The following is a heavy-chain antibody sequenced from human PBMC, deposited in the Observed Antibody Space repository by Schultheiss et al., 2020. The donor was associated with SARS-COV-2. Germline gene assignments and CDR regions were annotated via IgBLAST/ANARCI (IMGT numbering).Heavy chain of an antibody. CDR1: GGSISSGGYY. J-gene: IGHJ5*02. Sequence: TLSLTCTVSGGSISSGGYYWSWIRQPPGKALEWLALIYWDDDKRYSPSLKSRLTITKDTSKNQVVLTMTNMDPVDTATYYCAHIKGNWFDPWGQGTLVTVSS. CDR3: AHIKGNWFDP. CDR2: IYWDDDK. V-gene: IGHV2-5*08.